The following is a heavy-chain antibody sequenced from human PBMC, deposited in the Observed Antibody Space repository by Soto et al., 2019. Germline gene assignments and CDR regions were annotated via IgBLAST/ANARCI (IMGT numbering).Heavy chain of an antibody. D-gene: IGHD2-2*01. J-gene: IGHJ6*02. V-gene: IGHV1-69*13. CDR1: GGTFGSYA. Sequence: SVKVSCKASGGTFGSYAITWVRRAPRQGLEWLGGIIPILNSPAYAQKFQARVVITADEITNTAYMELNSLRFDDTAVYYCAREAPYCTSATCPKFYDMDVWGQGTTVTVSS. CDR3: AREAPYCTSATCPKFYDMDV. CDR2: IIPILNSP.